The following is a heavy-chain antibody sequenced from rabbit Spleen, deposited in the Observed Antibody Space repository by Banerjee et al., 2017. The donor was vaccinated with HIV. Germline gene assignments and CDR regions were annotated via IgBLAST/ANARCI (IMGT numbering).Heavy chain of an antibody. CDR3: ARAFSSGTNGYNL. CDR1: GFSFSSNW. V-gene: IGHV1S45*01. J-gene: IGHJ4*01. D-gene: IGHD1-1*01. Sequence: LEESGGGLVKPGGTLTLTCTVSGFSFSSNWICWVRQAPGKGLEWIGCIYTGSGSTYYASWAKGRFTISKTSSTTVTLQVTSLTAADTATYFCARAFSSGTNGYNLWGPGTLVTVS. CDR2: IYTGSGST.